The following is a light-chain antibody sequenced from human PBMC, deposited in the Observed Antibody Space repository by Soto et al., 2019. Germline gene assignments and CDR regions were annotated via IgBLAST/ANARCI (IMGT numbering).Light chain of an antibody. CDR1: SSNIGINT. J-gene: IGLJ1*01. V-gene: IGLV1-44*01. CDR3: AAWDDSLNGLYV. CDR2: TDN. Sequence: QSVLTQPPSASGTPGQRVTISCSGSSSNIGINTVNWYQQVPGTAPKLLIYTDNQRPSGVPDRFSGSKSGTSASLAISGLQSEDEADYYCAAWDDSLNGLYVFGTGTNSPS.